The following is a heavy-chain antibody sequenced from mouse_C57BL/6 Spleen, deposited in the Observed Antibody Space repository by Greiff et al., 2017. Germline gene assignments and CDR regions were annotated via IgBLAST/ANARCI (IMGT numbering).Heavy chain of an antibody. Sequence: EVKLMESGGGLVQSGRSLRLSCATSGFTFSDFYMEWVRQAPGKGLEWIAASRNKANDYTTEYSASVKGRFIVSRDTSQSILYLQMNALRAEDTAIYYCARDARTGRYFDVWGTGTTVTVSS. CDR2: SRNKANDYTT. D-gene: IGHD4-1*01. CDR3: ARDARTGRYFDV. V-gene: IGHV7-1*01. J-gene: IGHJ1*03. CDR1: GFTFSDFY.